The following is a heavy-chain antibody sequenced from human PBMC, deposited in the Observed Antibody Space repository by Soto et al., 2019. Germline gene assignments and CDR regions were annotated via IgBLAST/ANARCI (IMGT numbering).Heavy chain of an antibody. CDR3: ARVYGSGDQYYYGMDV. V-gene: IGHV3-48*02. Sequence: GGSLRLSCAASGFTFSSYSMNWVRQALGKGLEWVSYISSSSSTIYYADSVKGRFTISRDNAKNSLYLQMNSLRDEDTAVYYCARVYGSGDQYYYGMDVWGQGTTVTVSS. CDR2: ISSSSSTI. J-gene: IGHJ6*02. CDR1: GFTFSSYS. D-gene: IGHD2-15*01.